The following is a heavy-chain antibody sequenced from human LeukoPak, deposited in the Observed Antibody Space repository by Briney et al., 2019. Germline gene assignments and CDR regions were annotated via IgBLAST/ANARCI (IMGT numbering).Heavy chain of an antibody. D-gene: IGHD3-22*01. V-gene: IGHV3-48*01. CDR1: GFTFSSYS. J-gene: IGHJ4*02. Sequence: GGSLRLSCAASGFTFSSYSMNWVRQAPGKGLEWVSYISSSSSTIYYADSVKGRFTISRDNAKNSLYLQMNSLRAEDTAVYYCARDFSDDSSGYYGELDYWGQGSLVTVSS. CDR3: ARDFSDDSSGYYGELDY. CDR2: ISSSSSTI.